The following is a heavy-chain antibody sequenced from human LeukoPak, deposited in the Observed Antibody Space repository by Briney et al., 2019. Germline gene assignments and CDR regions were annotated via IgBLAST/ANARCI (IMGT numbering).Heavy chain of an antibody. J-gene: IGHJ4*02. Sequence: GRSLRLSCAASGFTFSSYAMHWVRQAPGKGLEWVAVISYDGSNKYYADSVKGRFTISRDNSKNTLYLQMNSLKTEDTAVYYCTTDGKGTMVRGVDYWGQGTLVTVSS. V-gene: IGHV3-30-3*01. CDR2: ISYDGSNK. D-gene: IGHD3-10*01. CDR1: GFTFSSYA. CDR3: TTDGKGTMVRGVDY.